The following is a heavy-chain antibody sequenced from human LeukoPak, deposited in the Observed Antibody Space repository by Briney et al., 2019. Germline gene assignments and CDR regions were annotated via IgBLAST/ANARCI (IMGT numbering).Heavy chain of an antibody. J-gene: IGHJ4*02. CDR1: GGSISSYY. V-gene: IGHV4-34*01. CDR3: ARGRVDDYGDYVDY. D-gene: IGHD4-17*01. Sequence: PSETLSLTCTVSGGSISSYYWSWIRQPPGKGLEWIGEINHSGSTNYNPSLKSRVTISVDTSKNQFSLKLSSVTAADTAVYYCARGRVDDYGDYVDYWGQGTLVTVSS. CDR2: INHSGST.